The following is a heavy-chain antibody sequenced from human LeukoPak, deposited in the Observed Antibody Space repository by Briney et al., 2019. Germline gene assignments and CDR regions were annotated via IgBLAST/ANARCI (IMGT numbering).Heavy chain of an antibody. CDR1: GGSISSGDYY. V-gene: IGHV4-30-4*01. Sequence: TLSLTCTVSGGSISSGDYYWSWIRQPPGKGPEWIGYIYYSGSTYYNPSLKSRVTISVDTSKNQFSLKLSSVTAAVTAVYYCARVFKKGYYDSSGNIDYWGQGTLVTVSS. CDR3: ARVFKKGYYDSSGNIDY. CDR2: IYYSGST. D-gene: IGHD3-22*01. J-gene: IGHJ4*02.